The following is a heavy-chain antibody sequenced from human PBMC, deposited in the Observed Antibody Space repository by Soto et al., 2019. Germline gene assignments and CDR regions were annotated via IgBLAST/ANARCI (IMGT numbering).Heavy chain of an antibody. CDR1: GFTFSNYW. V-gene: IGHV3-7*04. D-gene: IGHD3-10*01. CDR3: ARGGPCGSGSYYLNY. CDR2: INQDGSEK. J-gene: IGHJ4*02. Sequence: GGSLRLSCAASGFTFSNYWMSWVRQAPGKGLEWVADINQDGSEKYYVDSVKGRFTVSRDNAKNSLFLQMNNLTAEETAVYFCARGGPCGSGSYYLNYWGQGTLVTVSS.